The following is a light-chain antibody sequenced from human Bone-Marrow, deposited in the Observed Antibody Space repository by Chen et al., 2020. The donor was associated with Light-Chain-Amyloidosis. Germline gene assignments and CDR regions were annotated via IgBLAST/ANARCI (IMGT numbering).Light chain of an antibody. CDR3: QSYQGSSQGV. V-gene: IGLV6-57*01. Sequence: FMLTQPHSMSESPGKTVIISCTRSSGSIATNYVQWYQQRPGSSPTTVIYEDDQRPSGVPDRFSGSIDRSSNSASLTLSGLKTEDEADYYCQSYQGSSQGVFGGGTKLTVL. J-gene: IGLJ3*02. CDR1: SGSIATNY. CDR2: EDD.